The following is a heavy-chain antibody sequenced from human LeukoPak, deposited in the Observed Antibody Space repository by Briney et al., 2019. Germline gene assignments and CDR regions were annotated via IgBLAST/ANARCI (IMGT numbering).Heavy chain of an antibody. J-gene: IGHJ5*02. Sequence: SETLSLTCSVSGDSISSGSYYWSSIRQSAEKGLEWIGRISTTGNTNYTPSLKSRVTMSLDTSKNQLSLRLNSVIAADTAVYYCARGSDFWSNSHNWFDPWGQGTVVTVSS. D-gene: IGHD3-3*01. CDR2: ISTTGNT. CDR1: GDSISSGSYY. CDR3: ARGSDFWSNSHNWFDP. V-gene: IGHV4-61*02.